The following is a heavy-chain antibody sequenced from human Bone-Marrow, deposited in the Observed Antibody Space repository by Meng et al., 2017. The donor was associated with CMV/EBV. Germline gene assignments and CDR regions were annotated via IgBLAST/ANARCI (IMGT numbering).Heavy chain of an antibody. CDR1: GYTFTGYY. V-gene: IGHV1-2*02. CDR2: INPNSGGT. J-gene: IGHJ6*02. Sequence: ASLKVSCKASGYTFTGYYMHWVRQAPGQGLEWMGWINPNSGGTNYAQKFQGRVTMTRDTSISTAYMDLSRLRSDDTAVYYCARDEGGFVVVQAAMRYYYGMDVWGQGTTVTVSS. CDR3: ARDEGGFVVVQAAMRYYYGMDV. D-gene: IGHD2-2*01.